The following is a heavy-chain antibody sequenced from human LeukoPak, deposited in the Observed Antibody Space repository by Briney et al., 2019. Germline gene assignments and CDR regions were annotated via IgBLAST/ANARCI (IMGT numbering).Heavy chain of an antibody. D-gene: IGHD3-10*01. CDR2: IYPGESDT. Sequence: GESLQISCKGSGYSFTSYWIGWVRPMPGKGLGWMGIIYPGESDTRYSPSFQGQVTISADKSINTAYLQWSSLKASDTAMYYCARLTAMVRGVISWFDPWGQGTLVTVSS. CDR1: GYSFTSYW. J-gene: IGHJ5*02. CDR3: ARLTAMVRGVISWFDP. V-gene: IGHV5-51*01.